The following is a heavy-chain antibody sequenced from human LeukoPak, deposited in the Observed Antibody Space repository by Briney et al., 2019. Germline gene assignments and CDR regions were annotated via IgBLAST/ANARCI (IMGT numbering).Heavy chain of an antibody. CDR3: ARSLWPEDY. V-gene: IGHV3-7*01. Sequence: GGYLRLSCAASGLTFSSYWQSWVRKAPGKGLEWVANIKQDGSEKNYVDSVRGRFTISRDNAKTSLYLQMNSLRAEDTAVYYCARSLWPEDYWGQGTLVTVSS. D-gene: IGHD5-18*01. CDR2: IKQDGSEK. CDR1: GLTFSSYW. J-gene: IGHJ4*02.